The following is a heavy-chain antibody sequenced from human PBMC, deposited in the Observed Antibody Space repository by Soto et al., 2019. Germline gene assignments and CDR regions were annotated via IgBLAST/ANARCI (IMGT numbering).Heavy chain of an antibody. Sequence: SETLSLTCTVSGGSISSGGYYWSWIRQHPGKGLEWIGYIYYSGSTYYNPSLKSRVTISVDTSKNQFSLKLSSVTAADTAVYYCARGVVPAAIPYYYYYMDVWGKGTTVTVSS. V-gene: IGHV4-31*03. CDR1: GGSISSGGYY. CDR2: IYYSGST. J-gene: IGHJ6*03. CDR3: ARGVVPAAIPYYYYYMDV. D-gene: IGHD2-2*01.